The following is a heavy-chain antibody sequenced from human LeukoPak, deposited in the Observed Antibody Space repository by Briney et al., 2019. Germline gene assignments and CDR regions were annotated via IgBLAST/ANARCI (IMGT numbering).Heavy chain of an antibody. CDR1: GFTFSGHW. CDR3: AKGSSGYYSLGYYYYYYMDV. D-gene: IGHD3-22*01. Sequence: GGSLRLSCAVSGFTFSGHWMFWVRQAPGKGLEWVSSDGSGTGYTDSVKGRFTISRDNSKNTLYLQMNSLRAEDTAVYYCAKGSSGYYSLGYYYYYYMDVWGKGTTVTISS. V-gene: IGHV3-74*01. J-gene: IGHJ6*03. CDR2: DGSGT.